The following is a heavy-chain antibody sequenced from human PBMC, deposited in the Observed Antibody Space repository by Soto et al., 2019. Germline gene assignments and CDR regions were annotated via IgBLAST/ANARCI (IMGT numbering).Heavy chain of an antibody. CDR1: GFTFSHYG. J-gene: IGHJ4*02. CDR3: ARYSGKYQGPIDY. Sequence: QVQLVESGGGVVQPGRSLRLSGAASGFTFSHYGIHWVRQAPGKGLEWLAVISYDGSNKHYADSVKGRFTVSRDNSKNTLYLQMNSLRAEDTADYFCARYSGKYQGPIDYWGQGTLVTVSS. V-gene: IGHV3-30*03. CDR2: ISYDGSNK. D-gene: IGHD1-26*01.